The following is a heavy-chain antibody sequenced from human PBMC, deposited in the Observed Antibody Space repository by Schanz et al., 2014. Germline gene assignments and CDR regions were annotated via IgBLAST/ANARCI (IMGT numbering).Heavy chain of an antibody. CDR2: VIPMLGIT. CDR1: GGTFSSFG. D-gene: IGHD4-17*01. Sequence: QVHLVQSGAEVKKPGSSVKVSCKASGGTFSSFGINWVRQAPGQGLEWMGGVIPMLGITNYAERFQGRVTITADTSTAYMELSSLRSDDTAVYYCARTTFGKGKTYLGDYHYYHYMDVWGNGTTVTVSS. J-gene: IGHJ6*03. CDR3: ARTTFGKGKTYLGDYHYYHYMDV. V-gene: IGHV1-69*02.